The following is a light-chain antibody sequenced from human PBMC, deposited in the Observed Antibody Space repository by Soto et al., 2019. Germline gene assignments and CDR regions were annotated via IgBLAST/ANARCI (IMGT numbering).Light chain of an antibody. Sequence: DIQMTQSPPSLSASVGDRVTITCRASQTISDYLHWYQQKPGKAPTLLIYGSSSLQTGVPPRFSGSGSGTEFTLTISSLQPEDFGTYYWQHTYDSLVSFGGGTKVDLK. CDR1: QTISDY. CDR2: GSS. V-gene: IGKV1-39*01. CDR3: QHTYDSLVS. J-gene: IGKJ4*01.